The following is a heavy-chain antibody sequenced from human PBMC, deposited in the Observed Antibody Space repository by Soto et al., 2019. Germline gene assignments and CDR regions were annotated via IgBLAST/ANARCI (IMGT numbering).Heavy chain of an antibody. CDR3: AKGPSYYDFWSTRKSYYYYYMDV. Sequence: GGSLRLSCAASGCTFSRYGMHGGRQAPGKGLEWVAVISYDGSNKYYADSVKGRFTISRDNSKNTLYLQMNSLRAEDTAVYYCAKGPSYYDFWSTRKSYYYYYMDVWGKGTTVTVSS. D-gene: IGHD3-3*01. CDR1: GCTFSRYG. J-gene: IGHJ6*03. CDR2: ISYDGSNK. V-gene: IGHV3-30*18.